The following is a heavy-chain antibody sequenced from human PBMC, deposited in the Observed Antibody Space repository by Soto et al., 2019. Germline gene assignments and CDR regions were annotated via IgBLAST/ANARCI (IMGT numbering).Heavy chain of an antibody. D-gene: IGHD3-9*01. Sequence: QVQLVESGGGVVQPGRSLRLSCAASGFTFSNYGMHWVRQAPGKGLEWVAVISYDGSNKYYADSVKGRFTISRDNSKNTLHVEMNSLGGDDTAMYCCAESVFPTCYSVHDYYGMDVWGQGTTVTVSS. CDR1: GFTFSNYG. CDR3: AESVFPTCYSVHDYYGMDV. CDR2: ISYDGSNK. V-gene: IGHV3-30*18. J-gene: IGHJ6*02.